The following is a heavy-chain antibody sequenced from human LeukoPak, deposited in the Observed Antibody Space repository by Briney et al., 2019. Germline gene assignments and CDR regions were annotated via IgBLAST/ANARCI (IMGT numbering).Heavy chain of an antibody. CDR1: GFTVSSTY. CDR3: ARESLSLVDY. CDR2: IYSGGGT. J-gene: IGHJ4*02. V-gene: IGHV3-53*01. Sequence: PGGSLRLSCAASGFTVSSTYMSWVRQAPGKGLEWVSVIYSGGGTYYADSVKGRFTIPRDNSKNTLFLQMNSLRAEDTAVYYCARESLSLVDYWGQGTLVTVSS.